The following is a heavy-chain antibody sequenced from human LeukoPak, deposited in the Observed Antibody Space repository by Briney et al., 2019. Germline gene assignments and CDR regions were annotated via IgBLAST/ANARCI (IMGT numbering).Heavy chain of an antibody. Sequence: SQTPSLTCAISGDSVSSNSAAWDRIRQSPSRGLEWLGRTYYRSKWFYDYAVSVKSRITINPDTSKNQFSLLLNSVTPEDTAVYYCTRDSGLGNDAFDVWGQGTMVTVSS. CDR2: TYYRSKWFY. J-gene: IGHJ3*01. CDR1: GDSVSSNSAA. V-gene: IGHV6-1*01. CDR3: TRDSGLGNDAFDV. D-gene: IGHD3-10*01.